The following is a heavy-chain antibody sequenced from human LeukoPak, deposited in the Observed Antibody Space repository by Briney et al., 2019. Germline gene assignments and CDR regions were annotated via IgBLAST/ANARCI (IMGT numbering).Heavy chain of an antibody. CDR3: ASAYGSGSYYMDYYYGMDV. CDR1: GFTFSSYA. Sequence: GGSLRPSCAASGFTFSSYAMHWVRQAPGKGLEWVAVISYDGSNKYYADSVKGRFTISRDNSKNALYLQMNSLRAEDTAVYYCASAYGSGSYYMDYYYGMDVWGQGTTVTVSS. D-gene: IGHD3-10*01. CDR2: ISYDGSNK. J-gene: IGHJ6*02. V-gene: IGHV3-30-3*01.